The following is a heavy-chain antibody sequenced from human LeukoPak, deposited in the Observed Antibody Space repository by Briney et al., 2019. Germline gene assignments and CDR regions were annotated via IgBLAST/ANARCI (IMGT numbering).Heavy chain of an antibody. V-gene: IGHV1-69*13. CDR1: GGTFSSYA. D-gene: IGHD1-14*01. Sequence: SVKVSCKASGGTFSSYAISWVRQAPGQGLEWMGGVIPIFGTANYAQKFQGRVTITADESTSTVYMELSSLRSEDTAVYYCARSARSVAFDPWGQGTLVTVSS. CDR3: ARSARSVAFDP. CDR2: VIPIFGTA. J-gene: IGHJ5*02.